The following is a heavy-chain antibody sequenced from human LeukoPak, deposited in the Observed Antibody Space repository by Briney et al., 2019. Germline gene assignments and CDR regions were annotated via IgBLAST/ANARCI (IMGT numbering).Heavy chain of an antibody. CDR3: ANQKWPRLRFDY. V-gene: IGHV3-23*01. J-gene: IGHJ4*02. CDR1: GFTFSSYA. CDR2: ISGSGGST. D-gene: IGHD5-12*01. Sequence: GGSLRLSCAASGFTFSSYAMSWVRQAPGKGLEWVSVISGSGGSTYYVDSVKGRFTISRDNSKNTLYLQMNSLRAEDTAVYYCANQKWPRLRFDYWGQGTLVTVSS.